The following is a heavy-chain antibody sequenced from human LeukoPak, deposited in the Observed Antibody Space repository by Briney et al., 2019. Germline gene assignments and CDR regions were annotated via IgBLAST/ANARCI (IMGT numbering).Heavy chain of an antibody. V-gene: IGHV6-1*01. CDR3: ARGYYYDSSGYYPIDY. Sequence: SQTLSLTCAISGDSVSSNSAAWNWIRQSPSRGLEWLGRTYYWSKWYNDYAVSVKSRITINPDTSKNQFSLQLNSVTPEDTAVYYCARGYYYDSSGYYPIDYWGQGTLVTVSS. J-gene: IGHJ4*02. CDR1: GDSVSSNSAA. CDR2: TYYWSKWYN. D-gene: IGHD3-22*01.